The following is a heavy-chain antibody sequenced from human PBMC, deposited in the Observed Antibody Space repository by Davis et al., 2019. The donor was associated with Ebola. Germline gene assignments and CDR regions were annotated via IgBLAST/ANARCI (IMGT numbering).Heavy chain of an antibody. V-gene: IGHV4-34*12. D-gene: IGHD6-13*01. CDR2: IIHSGST. Sequence: SETLSLTCAVYGASFSGYYWSWIRQLPGKGLEWIGEIIHSGSTNYNPSLKCRVTISVDTSKNHFSLKLSSVTAADTAVYYCARAASGTYYYYGMDVWGQGTTVTVSS. CDR3: ARAASGTYYYYGMDV. CDR1: GASFSGYY. J-gene: IGHJ6*02.